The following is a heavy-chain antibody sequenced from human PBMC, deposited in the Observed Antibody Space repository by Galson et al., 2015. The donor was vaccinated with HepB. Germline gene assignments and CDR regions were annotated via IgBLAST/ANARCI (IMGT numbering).Heavy chain of an antibody. Sequence: SLRLSCAASGFTFSNAWMIWVRQAPGKGLEWVGRIKSKTDGETSDYIAPVKGRFTISGDDSKGTVYLEMTSLRIEDTAVYYCSADYTSGFWGQGALVTVSS. J-gene: IGHJ4*02. CDR1: GFTFSNAW. D-gene: IGHD5-12*01. CDR3: SADYTSGF. V-gene: IGHV3-15*05. CDR2: IKSKTDGETS.